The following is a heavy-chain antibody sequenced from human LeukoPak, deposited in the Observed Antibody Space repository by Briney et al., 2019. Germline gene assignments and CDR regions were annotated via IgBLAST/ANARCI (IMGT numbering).Heavy chain of an antibody. CDR2: ISYDGSNK. D-gene: IGHD5-12*01. CDR3: ARDMSRRRATISGNFDY. J-gene: IGHJ4*02. CDR1: GFTFSSYA. Sequence: PGGSLRLSCAASGFTFSSYAMHWVRQAPGKGLEWVAVISYDGSNKYYADSVKGRFTISRDNSKNTLYLQMNSLRAEDTAVYYCARDMSRRRATISGNFDYWGQGTLVTVSS. V-gene: IGHV3-30-3*01.